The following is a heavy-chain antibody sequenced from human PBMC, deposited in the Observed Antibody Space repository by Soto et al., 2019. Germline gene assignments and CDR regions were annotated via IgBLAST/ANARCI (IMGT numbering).Heavy chain of an antibody. CDR1: GYTFPDYY. D-gene: IGHD2-2*01. Sequence: ASVKVSFTASGYTFPDYYIHWVRQAPGQGLEWVGWINPKTGGTNFAQEFQGRVTMTGDTSISTAYMELSSLRSDDTAVYFCARGTTSQHLVYWGQGTLVTVSS. J-gene: IGHJ4*02. V-gene: IGHV1-2*02. CDR2: INPKTGGT. CDR3: ARGTTSQHLVY.